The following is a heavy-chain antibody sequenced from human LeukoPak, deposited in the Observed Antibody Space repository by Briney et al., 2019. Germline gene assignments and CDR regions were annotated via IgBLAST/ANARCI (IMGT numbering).Heavy chain of an antibody. CDR1: GYSFTKYW. J-gene: IGHJ5*02. V-gene: IGHV5-51*01. CDR3: ARKAAVAGQNWFDP. CDR2: IYPGDSQT. D-gene: IGHD6-19*01. Sequence: GESLKISCKASGYSFTKYWIGWVRQTPGKGLEWMGIIYPGDSQTKYSPSFRGEVTISADRSISTAYLQWSSLKASDTAIYYCARKAAVAGQNWFDPWGQGTLVTVSS.